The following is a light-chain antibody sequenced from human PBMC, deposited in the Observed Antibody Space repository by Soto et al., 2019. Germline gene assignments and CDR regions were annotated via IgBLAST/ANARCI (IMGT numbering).Light chain of an antibody. J-gene: IGKJ5*01. Sequence: IQMTQSPSSLSASVGDRVTITCQASQDVSKSLKWCQQKPGEAPKLLIYYASSLETGVPSRFSGSGSATHFTFTISSLQPEDVATYYCQQYDNLLPITFGQGTRLEIK. V-gene: IGKV1-33*01. CDR2: YAS. CDR3: QQYDNLLPIT. CDR1: QDVSKS.